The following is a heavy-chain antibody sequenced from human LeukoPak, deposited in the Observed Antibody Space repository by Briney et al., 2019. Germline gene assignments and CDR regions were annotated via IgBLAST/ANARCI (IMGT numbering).Heavy chain of an antibody. CDR1: GGSISSFY. CDR3: ARGVGATTQFDY. D-gene: IGHD1-26*01. CDR2: IYYSGSA. Sequence: SETLSLTCSASGGSISSFYWTWIRQPPGKGLEWIGSIYYSGSADDNPSLKSRVTISVDTSKSQFSLRLSSVTAADTAVYFCARGVGATTQFDYWGQGTLVTVSS. J-gene: IGHJ4*02. V-gene: IGHV4-59*08.